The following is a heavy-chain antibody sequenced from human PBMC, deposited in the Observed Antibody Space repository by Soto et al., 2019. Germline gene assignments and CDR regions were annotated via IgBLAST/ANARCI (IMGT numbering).Heavy chain of an antibody. V-gene: IGHV3-23*01. D-gene: IGHD6-25*01. CDR3: AKEVIAALPYYFDY. CDR2: ISASGAYT. J-gene: IGHJ4*02. Sequence: EVHLLESGGGLVQPGGSLRLSCAASGFTFSSYAVSWARQTPGKGLEWVATISASGAYTYYADSVKGRFTISRDNSKNTLYMKRRSLRAGATSSYDSAKEVIAALPYYFDYWGQGTLVTVSS. CDR1: GFTFSSYA.